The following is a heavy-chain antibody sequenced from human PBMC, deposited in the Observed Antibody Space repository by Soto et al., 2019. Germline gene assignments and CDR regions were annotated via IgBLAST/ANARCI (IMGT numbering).Heavy chain of an antibody. D-gene: IGHD6-13*01. CDR1: GFTFDDYA. J-gene: IGHJ4*02. CDR2: ISWNSGSI. Sequence: EVQLVESGGGLVQPGRSLRLSCAASGFTFDDYARHWVRQAPGKGLEWVSGISWNSGSIGYADSVKGRFTISRDNAKNSLYLQMNSLRAEDTALYYCAKDRTAAAGHFDYWGQGTLVTVSS. CDR3: AKDRTAAAGHFDY. V-gene: IGHV3-9*01.